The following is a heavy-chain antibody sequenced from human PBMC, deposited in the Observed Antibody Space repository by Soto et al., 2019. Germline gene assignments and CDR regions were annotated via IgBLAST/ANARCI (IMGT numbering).Heavy chain of an antibody. CDR3: VKQAHGLDGVAFDY. CDR2: VSTSGRST. D-gene: IGHD2-15*01. CDR1: GFIFSEST. V-gene: IGHV3-64D*06. Sequence: LRLSCSASGFIFSESTIYWVRQVPGKGLEAISAVSTSGRSTYYADSVKDRFTISRDNSKNTLFLQMDSLRPEDTAIYYCVKQAHGLDGVAFDYWGQGTQVTVSS. J-gene: IGHJ4*02.